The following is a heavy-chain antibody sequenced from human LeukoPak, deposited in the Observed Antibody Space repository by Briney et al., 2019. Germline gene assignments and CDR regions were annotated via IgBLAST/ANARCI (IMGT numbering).Heavy chain of an antibody. CDR1: GFTFRSYA. D-gene: IGHD6-19*01. Sequence: GGSLRLSCAAAGFTFRSYAMSWVRQAPGKGLEWVSGISGSGDSTYYADSVKGRFSISRDNSKNTLWLQMNSLKDEDTAVYYCAKDPRAGSGWGSFDYWGQGTLVTVSS. CDR2: ISGSGDST. CDR3: AKDPRAGSGWGSFDY. V-gene: IGHV3-23*01. J-gene: IGHJ4*02.